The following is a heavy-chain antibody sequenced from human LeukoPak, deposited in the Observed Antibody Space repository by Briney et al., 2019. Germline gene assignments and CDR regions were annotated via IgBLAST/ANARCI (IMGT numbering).Heavy chain of an antibody. CDR2: IYYSGST. CDR1: GGSISSYY. V-gene: IGHV4-59*01. Sequence: PSETLSLTCTVSGGSISSYYWSWIRQPPGKGLEWIGYIYYSGSTNYNPSLKSRVTISVDTSKNQFSLKLSSVTAADTAVYYCAKSGGYTSSPMYWGQGTLVTVSS. J-gene: IGHJ4*02. D-gene: IGHD5-12*01. CDR3: AKSGGYTSSPMY.